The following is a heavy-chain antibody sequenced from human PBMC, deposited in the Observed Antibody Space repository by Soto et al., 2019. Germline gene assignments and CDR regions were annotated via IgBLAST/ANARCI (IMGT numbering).Heavy chain of an antibody. J-gene: IGHJ4*02. CDR3: LTGSHAYFDY. Sequence: GGSLRLSCAASGITFKNIAMSWVRQAPGKGLEWVATIRGSGGRTDYADSVRGRFTISRDTSNNTVYLQLNSLRSEATAFYYCLTGSHAYFDYWGQGTRVTVSS. D-gene: IGHD3-16*01. V-gene: IGHV3-23*01. CDR1: GITFKNIA. CDR2: IRGSGGRT.